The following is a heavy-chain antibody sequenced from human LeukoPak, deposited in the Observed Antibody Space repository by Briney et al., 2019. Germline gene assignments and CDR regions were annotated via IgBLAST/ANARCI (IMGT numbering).Heavy chain of an antibody. CDR2: INHSGST. Sequence: SETLSLTCAVYGGSFSGYYWSWIRQPPGKGMEWIGEINHSGSTNYNPSLKSRVTISVDTSKNQFSLKLSSVTAADTAVYYCARYYDSRWAFDIWGQGTMVTVSS. D-gene: IGHD3-22*01. CDR3: ARYYDSRWAFDI. CDR1: GGSFSGYY. J-gene: IGHJ3*02. V-gene: IGHV4-34*01.